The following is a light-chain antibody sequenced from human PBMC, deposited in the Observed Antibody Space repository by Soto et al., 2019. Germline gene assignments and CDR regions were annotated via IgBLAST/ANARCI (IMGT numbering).Light chain of an antibody. CDR1: QGISSY. CDR3: QQLNSYRT. CDR2: AAS. J-gene: IGKJ3*01. Sequence: DIQLTQSPSFLSASVGDRATITCRASQGISSYLAWYQQKPGKAPKLLIYAASTLQSGVPSRFSGSGSGTEFTLTISSLQPEDFATYYCQQLNSYRTFGPGTKVDIK. V-gene: IGKV1-9*01.